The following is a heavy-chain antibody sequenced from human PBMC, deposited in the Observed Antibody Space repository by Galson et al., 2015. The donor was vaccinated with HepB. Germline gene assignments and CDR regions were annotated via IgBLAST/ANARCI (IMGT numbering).Heavy chain of an antibody. Sequence: SLRLSCAASGFTFNNYAMNWVRQAPGKGLEWVSGVDNSGGNTYYAESVKGRFTISRDNSKNTLYLQVKSLRAEDTAVYYCAKGQKTTIYYAMDVWGQGTTVTVSS. J-gene: IGHJ6*02. D-gene: IGHD4/OR15-4a*01. CDR2: VDNSGGNT. CDR1: GFTFNNYA. V-gene: IGHV3-23*01. CDR3: AKGQKTTIYYAMDV.